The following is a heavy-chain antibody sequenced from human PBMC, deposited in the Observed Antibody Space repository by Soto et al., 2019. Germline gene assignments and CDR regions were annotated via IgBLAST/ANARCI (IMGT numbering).Heavy chain of an antibody. CDR1: GFTFREHA. V-gene: IGHV3-30-3*01. Sequence: QVQLVESGGGVVQPGRSLRLSCAASGFTFREHAMHWVRQAPGKGLEWVALISYDGSYQNYPESVRGRFTISRDDSRSTLFLQINSLRDEDTAVYYCVAEVGPRTFDNWGQGTLVTVSS. D-gene: IGHD1-26*01. CDR2: ISYDGSYQ. CDR3: VAEVGPRTFDN. J-gene: IGHJ4*02.